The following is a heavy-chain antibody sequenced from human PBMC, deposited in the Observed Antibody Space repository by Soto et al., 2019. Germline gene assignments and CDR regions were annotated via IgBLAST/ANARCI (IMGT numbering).Heavy chain of an antibody. J-gene: IGHJ5*02. CDR3: AKGPYFDWGVAWFDP. Sequence: EVQLLESGGGLVQPGGSLRLSCAASGFTFSSYAVSWVRQAPGKGLEWVSTISGSGASTYYADSVKGRFTISRDNSKNTLFLQMNSLRAEDTAVYYCAKGPYFDWGVAWFDPWGQGTLVTVSS. D-gene: IGHD3-16*01. CDR2: ISGSGAST. CDR1: GFTFSSYA. V-gene: IGHV3-23*01.